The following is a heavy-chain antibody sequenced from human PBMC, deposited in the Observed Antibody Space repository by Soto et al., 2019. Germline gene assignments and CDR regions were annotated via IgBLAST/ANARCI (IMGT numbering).Heavy chain of an antibody. V-gene: IGHV3-33*03. CDR1: GFTFSNYG. D-gene: IGHD2-8*01. CDR2: IWYDGSGQ. Sequence: QVQFVESGGCLVQPGRSLRLSCVVSGFTFSNYGMHWVRQAPGKGREWVADIWYDGSGQRYAGSVQGRFTIARDNSKKTLCVQRTSLRIEDTAVFYCAKDEVSRKSSGHSLAVWGQGTTVTVSS. CDR3: AKDEVSRKSSGHSLAV. J-gene: IGHJ6*02.